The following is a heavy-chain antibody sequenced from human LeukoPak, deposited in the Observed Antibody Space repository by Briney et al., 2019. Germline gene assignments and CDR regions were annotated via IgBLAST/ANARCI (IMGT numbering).Heavy chain of an antibody. CDR3: AELGITMIGGV. CDR2: ISGSGGST. Sequence: GGTLRLSCAASGFTFSSYGMSWVRQAPGKGLEWVSAISGSGGSTYYADSVKGRFTISRDNAKNSLYLQMNSLRAEDTAVYYCAELGITMIGGVWGKGTTVTVSS. D-gene: IGHD3-10*02. V-gene: IGHV3-23*01. CDR1: GFTFSSYG. J-gene: IGHJ6*04.